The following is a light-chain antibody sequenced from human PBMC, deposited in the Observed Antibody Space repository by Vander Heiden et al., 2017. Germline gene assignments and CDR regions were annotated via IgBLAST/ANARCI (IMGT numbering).Light chain of an antibody. CDR3: SSYTSSSTVV. CDR1: SSDVGGYNY. CDR2: EVS. V-gene: IGLV2-14*01. Sequence: QSALTQTASVSGSPGQSLTTSCTGTSSDVGGYNYVSWYQQHPGKAPKLMIYEVSNRPSGVSNRFSGSKSGNTVSLTISGLQAEDEADYYCSSYTSSSTVVFGGGTKLTVL. J-gene: IGLJ2*01.